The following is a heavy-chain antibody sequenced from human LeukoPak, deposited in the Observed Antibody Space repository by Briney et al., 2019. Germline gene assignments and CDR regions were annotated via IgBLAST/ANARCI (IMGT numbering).Heavy chain of an antibody. CDR3: ARGLLWFGELSPHFDY. CDR2: ISAYNGNT. CDR1: GYTFTSYG. D-gene: IGHD3-10*01. Sequence: ASVKVSCKASGYTFTSYGISWVRQAPGQGLEWMGWISAYNGNTNYAQKLQGRVTMTTDTSTSTAYMELRSLRSDNTAVYYCARGLLWFGELSPHFDYWGQETLVTVSS. J-gene: IGHJ4*02. V-gene: IGHV1-18*01.